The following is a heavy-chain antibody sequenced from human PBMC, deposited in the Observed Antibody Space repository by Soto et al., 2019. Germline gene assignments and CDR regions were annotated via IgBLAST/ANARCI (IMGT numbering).Heavy chain of an antibody. V-gene: IGHV4-30-4*01. J-gene: IGHJ4*02. Sequence: SETLSLTCTVSGGSISSGDYYWSWIRQPPGKGLEWIGYIYYSGSTYYNPSLKSRVTISVDTSKNQFSLKLSSVTAADTAVYYCAREDCSSTSCPSDYWGQGTLVTVSS. CDR2: IYYSGST. CDR1: GGSISSGDYY. CDR3: AREDCSSTSCPSDY. D-gene: IGHD2-2*01.